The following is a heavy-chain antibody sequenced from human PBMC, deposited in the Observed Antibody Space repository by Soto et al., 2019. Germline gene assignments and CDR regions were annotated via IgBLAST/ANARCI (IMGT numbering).Heavy chain of an antibody. CDR2: ISYDGSNK. J-gene: IGHJ6*02. V-gene: IGHV3-30-3*01. CDR1: GLTFSSYA. Sequence: GGSLRLSCAASGLTFSSYAMHWVRQAPGKGLEWVAVISYDGSNKYYADSVKGRFTISRDNSKNTLYLQMNSLRAEDTAVYYCAREFLEWLLSPDYYYGMDVWGQGTTVTVSS. D-gene: IGHD3-3*01. CDR3: AREFLEWLLSPDYYYGMDV.